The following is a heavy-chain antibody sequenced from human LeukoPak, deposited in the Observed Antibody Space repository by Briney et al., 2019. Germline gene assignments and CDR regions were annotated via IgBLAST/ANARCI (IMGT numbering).Heavy chain of an antibody. CDR2: VNRWGST. V-gene: IGHV4-34*01. J-gene: IGHJ4*02. Sequence: PSETLSLTRAVYGGSFSLYHWSWIRQSPGKGLEWIGEVNRWGSTNYNPSLKSRVTISVDTSKNQFSLNLRSLTAADTAVYYCASDSQSSVYYFWGQGALVTVSS. D-gene: IGHD6-25*01. CDR1: GGSFSLYH. CDR3: ASDSQSSVYYF.